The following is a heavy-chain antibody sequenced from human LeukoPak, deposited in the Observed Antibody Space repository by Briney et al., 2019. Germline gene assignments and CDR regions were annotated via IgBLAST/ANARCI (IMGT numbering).Heavy chain of an antibody. D-gene: IGHD4-23*01. CDR1: GFTFSSYS. CDR2: ISSSSNNI. CDR3: VYGGGYFQH. J-gene: IGHJ1*01. Sequence: KPGGSLRLSCAASGFTFSSYSMDWVRQAPGRGLEWVSSISSSSNNIYYADSVKGRFTISRDNGKNSLYLLMNSLRAEDTAVYYCVYGGGYFQHWSQGTLVTVSS. V-gene: IGHV3-21*01.